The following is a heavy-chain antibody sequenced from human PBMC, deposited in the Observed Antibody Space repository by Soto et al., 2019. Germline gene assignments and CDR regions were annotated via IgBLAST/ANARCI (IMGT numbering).Heavy chain of an antibody. Sequence: QVQLVESGGGVVQPGRSLRLSCAASGFTFSSYAMHWVRQAPGKGLEWVAVISYDGSNKYYADSVKGRFTISRDNSKNTLYLQMNSLRAEDTAVYYCAREARRRQNLLGYWGQGTLVTVSS. CDR3: AREARRRQNLLGY. CDR1: GFTFSSYA. CDR2: ISYDGSNK. J-gene: IGHJ4*02. V-gene: IGHV3-30-3*01.